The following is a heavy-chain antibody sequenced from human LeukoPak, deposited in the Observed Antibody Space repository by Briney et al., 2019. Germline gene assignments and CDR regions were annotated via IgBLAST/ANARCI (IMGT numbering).Heavy chain of an antibody. J-gene: IGHJ6*03. CDR3: ARLAHYNPYYMDV. D-gene: IGHD5-24*01. Sequence: SETLSLTCSVSGDSVTSYYWNWIRQPPGKGLEWIGYVSSDGTTNYTPSLRSRVIMSVDTANNHISLNLTSLTAADTAVYYCARLAHYNPYYMDVWGKGTTVTVSS. V-gene: IGHV4-59*08. CDR1: GDSVTSYY. CDR2: VSSDGTT.